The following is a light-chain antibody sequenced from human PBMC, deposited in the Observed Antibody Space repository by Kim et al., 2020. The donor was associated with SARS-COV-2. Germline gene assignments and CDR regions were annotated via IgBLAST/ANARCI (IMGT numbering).Light chain of an antibody. V-gene: IGLV3-1*01. CDR1: KLGDKY. CDR3: KAWDSSTGV. CDR2: EDS. J-gene: IGLJ3*02. Sequence: SYELTQPPSVYVSPGQTASITCSGDKLGDKYVCWYQQKPGQSPVRVIYEDSRRPSGIPERFLGSNSGNTATLTISGTQAMDEADYYCKAWDSSTGVFGGGTQLTVL.